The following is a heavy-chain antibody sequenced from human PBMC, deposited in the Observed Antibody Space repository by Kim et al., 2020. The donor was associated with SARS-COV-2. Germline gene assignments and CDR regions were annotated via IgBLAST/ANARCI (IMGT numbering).Heavy chain of an antibody. D-gene: IGHD2-15*01. CDR2: IHVANSYT. Sequence: ASVKVSCKAYGYTTTNYLFHWVRQAPGQRPEWMGWIHVANSYTEYSPKFRGRLTFTRDIAASTGYMELTSLTPEDTALYYCANEVDATPCWGQGTLVTVSA. J-gene: IGHJ4*02. CDR1: GYTTTNYL. CDR3: ANEVDATPC. V-gene: IGHV1-3*01.